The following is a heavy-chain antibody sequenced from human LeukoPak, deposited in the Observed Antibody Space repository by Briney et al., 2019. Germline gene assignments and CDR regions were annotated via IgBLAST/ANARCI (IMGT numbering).Heavy chain of an antibody. CDR1: GFTFSSYG. Sequence: GGSLRLSCAASGFTFSSYGMHWVRQAPGKGLEWVAVTSYDGSNKYYADSVKGRFTISRDNSKNTLYPQMNSLRAEDTAVYYCAKARLSGLAALRRGGYYAMDVWGQGTTVTVSS. J-gene: IGHJ6*02. CDR3: AKARLSGLAALRRGGYYAMDV. V-gene: IGHV3-30*18. D-gene: IGHD3-22*01. CDR2: TSYDGSNK.